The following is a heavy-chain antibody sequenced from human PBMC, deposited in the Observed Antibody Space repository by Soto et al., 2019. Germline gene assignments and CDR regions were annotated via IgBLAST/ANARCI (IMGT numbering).Heavy chain of an antibody. CDR3: ARARLVVEGRFDY. CDR2: ISSTATYT. V-gene: IGHV3-11*06. Sequence: QVHLVESGGGLVKPGGSLRLSCAASGFSFSDYYMNWIRQAPGKGLEWLSYISSTATYTNYADSVRGRFTISRDSEKNTLYLDINGLRSEDTAVYYCARARLVVEGRFDYWGQGTLVTVSS. CDR1: GFSFSDYY. J-gene: IGHJ4*02. D-gene: IGHD3-22*01.